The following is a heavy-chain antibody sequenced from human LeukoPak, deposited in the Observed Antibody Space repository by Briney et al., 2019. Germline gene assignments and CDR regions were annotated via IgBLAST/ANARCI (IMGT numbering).Heavy chain of an antibody. V-gene: IGHV3-21*01. CDR1: GFNFDDYG. CDR3: ARDRGRGSSPPYY. J-gene: IGHJ4*02. Sequence: GGSLRLSCVASGFNFDDYGMSWVRQAPGKGLEWVSSISSSSSYIYYADSVKGRFTISRDNAKNSLYPQMNSLRAEDTAVYYCARDRGRGSSPPYYWGQGTLVTVSS. D-gene: IGHD1-26*01. CDR2: ISSSSSYI.